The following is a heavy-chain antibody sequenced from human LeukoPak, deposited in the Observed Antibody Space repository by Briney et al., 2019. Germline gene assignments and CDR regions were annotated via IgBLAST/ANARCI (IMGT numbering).Heavy chain of an antibody. V-gene: IGHV4-59*01. CDR1: GASISSYD. Sequence: PSETLSLTCTVSGASISSYDWSWIRQPPGKGLEWIGYIYYSGSTNYSPSLQSRVTISVDTSRNQFSLKLTSVTAADTAVYYCARDGTSGYFPWYFDLWGRGTLVTVSS. CDR2: IYYSGST. J-gene: IGHJ2*01. CDR3: ARDGTSGYFPWYFDL. D-gene: IGHD3-22*01.